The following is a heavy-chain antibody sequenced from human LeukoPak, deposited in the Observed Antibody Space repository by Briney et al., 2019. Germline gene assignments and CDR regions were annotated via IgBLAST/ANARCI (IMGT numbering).Heavy chain of an antibody. CDR3: ARVNTYYDILTGYSLYYFDY. CDR2: IYYSGST. J-gene: IGHJ4*02. V-gene: IGHV4-59*01. D-gene: IGHD3-9*01. Sequence: SETLSLTCTVSGGSISSYYWSWIRQPQGKGLEWIGYIYYSGSTNYNPSLKSRVTISVDTSKNQFSLKLSSVTAADTAVYYCARVNTYYDILTGYSLYYFDYWGQGTLVTVSS. CDR1: GGSISSYY.